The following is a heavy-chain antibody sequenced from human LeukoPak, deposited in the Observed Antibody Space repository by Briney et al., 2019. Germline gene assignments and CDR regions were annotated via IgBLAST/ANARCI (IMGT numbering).Heavy chain of an antibody. CDR2: INWNGGST. Sequence: GGSLRLSCAASGFTFSSYEMNWVRQAPGKGLEWVSGINWNGGSTGYADSVKGRFTISRDNAKNSLYLQMNSLRAEDTALYYCARDAPYSSGWYGDGFDYWGQGTLVTVSS. J-gene: IGHJ4*02. CDR1: GFTFSSYE. D-gene: IGHD6-19*01. CDR3: ARDAPYSSGWYGDGFDY. V-gene: IGHV3-20*04.